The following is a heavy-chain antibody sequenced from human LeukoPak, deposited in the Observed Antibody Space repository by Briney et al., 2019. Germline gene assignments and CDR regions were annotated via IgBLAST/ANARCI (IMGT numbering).Heavy chain of an antibody. Sequence: GASVKVSCKASGYTFTSYGISWVRQAPGQGLEWMGWISAYNGNTNYAQKLQGRVTMTTDTSTSTAYMELRSLRSDDTAVYYCARAYCGGDCYYYYYYGMDVWGQGTTVTVSS. V-gene: IGHV1-18*01. CDR1: GYTFTSYG. CDR3: ARAYCGGDCYYYYYYGMDV. D-gene: IGHD2-21*02. J-gene: IGHJ6*02. CDR2: ISAYNGNT.